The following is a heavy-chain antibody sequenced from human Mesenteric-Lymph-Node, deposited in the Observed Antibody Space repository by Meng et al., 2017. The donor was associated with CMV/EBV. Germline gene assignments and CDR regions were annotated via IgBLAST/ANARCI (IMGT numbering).Heavy chain of an antibody. CDR2: IKQDGSEK. Sequence: GGSLRLSCAASGFTFSSYWMSWVRQAPGKGLEWVANIKQDGSEKYYVDSVKGRFTISRDNAKNSLYLQMNSLRADDTAVYYCARICVTGSACYHFDYWGQGTLVTVSS. V-gene: IGHV3-7*01. CDR1: GFTFSSYW. CDR3: ARICVTGSACYHFDY. J-gene: IGHJ4*02. D-gene: IGHD1-14*01.